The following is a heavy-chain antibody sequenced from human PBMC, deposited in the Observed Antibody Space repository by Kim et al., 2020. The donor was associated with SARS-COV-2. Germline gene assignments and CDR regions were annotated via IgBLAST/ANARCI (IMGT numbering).Heavy chain of an antibody. V-gene: IGHV3-33*06. CDR3: AKESPRYYDYVWGTYRLDS. Sequence: GGSLRLSCAASGFTFSIFGMHWVRQAPGKRLEWVAVILYDGNSKYYADSVKGRFTISRDNSKNTMYLQMNSLRVEDTAVYYCAKESPRYYDYVWGTYRLDSWGQGALVTVSS. J-gene: IGHJ4*02. CDR1: GFTFSIFG. D-gene: IGHD3-16*02. CDR2: ILYDGNSK.